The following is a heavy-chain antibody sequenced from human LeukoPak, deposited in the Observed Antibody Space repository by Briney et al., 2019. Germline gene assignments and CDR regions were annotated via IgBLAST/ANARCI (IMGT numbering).Heavy chain of an antibody. Sequence: RPGGSLRLSCAASGFTFSSYAMHWVRQAPGKGLEWVAVISYDGSNKYYADSVKGRFTISRDNPKNTLYLQMNSLRAEDTAVYYCARDNAEYHGYYMDVWGKGTTVTVSS. V-gene: IGHV3-30*01. CDR1: GFTFSSYA. D-gene: IGHD2-2*01. J-gene: IGHJ6*03. CDR3: ARDNAEYHGYYMDV. CDR2: ISYDGSNK.